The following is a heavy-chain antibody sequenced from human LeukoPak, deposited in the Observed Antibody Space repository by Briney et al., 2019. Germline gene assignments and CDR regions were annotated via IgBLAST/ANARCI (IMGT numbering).Heavy chain of an antibody. D-gene: IGHD3-9*01. J-gene: IGHJ4*02. CDR2: IKQDGSEK. Sequence: GGSLRLSCAASGFTFSSYWMSWVRQAPGKGLEWVANIKQDGSEKYYVDSVKGRFTISRDNAKNSLYLQMNSLGAEDTAVYYCARESYYDILTPDYWGQGTLVTVS. V-gene: IGHV3-7*01. CDR3: ARESYYDILTPDY. CDR1: GFTFSSYW.